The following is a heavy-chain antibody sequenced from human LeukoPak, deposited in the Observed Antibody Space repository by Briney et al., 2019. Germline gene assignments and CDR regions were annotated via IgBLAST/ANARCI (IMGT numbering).Heavy chain of an antibody. CDR1: GITFSNYA. V-gene: IGHV3-23*01. J-gene: IGHJ5*02. CDR3: ARGYTSSWYLVDP. Sequence: GGSLRLSCAASGITFSNYAMSWVRQAPGKGLEWVSAITGTGGTTSYADSVEGRFTISRDNAKSTLYLQMNSLRAEDTAVYYCARGYTSSWYLVDPWGQGTLVTVSS. D-gene: IGHD6-13*01. CDR2: ITGTGGTT.